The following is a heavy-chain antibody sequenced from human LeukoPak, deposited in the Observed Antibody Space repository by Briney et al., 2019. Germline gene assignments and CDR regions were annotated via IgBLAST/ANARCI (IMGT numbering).Heavy chain of an antibody. CDR1: GFTFSDYY. V-gene: IGHV3-11*01. D-gene: IGHD3-22*01. CDR2: ISGSGYTI. Sequence: GGSLRLSCAASGFTFSDYYMSWIRQAPGKGLEWLSYISGSGYTISYADPVKGRFTISRDNAKNSLYLQMSSLRAEDTAVYYCARTREDYFDSSGYYSLDYWGQGTLVPVSS. J-gene: IGHJ4*02. CDR3: ARTREDYFDSSGYYSLDY.